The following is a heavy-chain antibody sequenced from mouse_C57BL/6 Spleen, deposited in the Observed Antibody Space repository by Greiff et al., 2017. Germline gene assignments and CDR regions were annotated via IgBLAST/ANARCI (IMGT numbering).Heavy chain of an antibody. Sequence: QVTLKESGAELVKPGASVKISCKASGYAFSSYWMNWVKQRPGKGLEWIGQIYPGDGDTNYNGKFKGKATLTADKSSSTAYMQLSSLTSEDSAVYFCARGSGSSGYFDVWGTGTTVTVSS. CDR1: GYAFSSYW. CDR3: ARGSGSSGYFDV. J-gene: IGHJ1*03. D-gene: IGHD1-1*01. V-gene: IGHV1-80*01. CDR2: IYPGDGDT.